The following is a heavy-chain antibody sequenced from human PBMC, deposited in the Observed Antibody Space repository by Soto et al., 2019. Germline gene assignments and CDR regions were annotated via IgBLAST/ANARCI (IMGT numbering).Heavy chain of an antibody. Sequence: GGSLRLSCAASGFTFSNAWMNWVRQAPGKGLELVDRIKSKTDGGTTDYAAPVKGRFTISRDDSKKTLYLQMNSLKTEDTAVYYYTRTDEGGDFWSCYYNPLGYYYYGMDVWGQGTTVNVSS. CDR1: GFTFSNAW. J-gene: IGHJ6*02. V-gene: IGHV3-15*07. CDR3: TRTDEGGDFWSCYYNPLGYYYYGMDV. D-gene: IGHD3-3*01. CDR2: IKSKTDGGTT.